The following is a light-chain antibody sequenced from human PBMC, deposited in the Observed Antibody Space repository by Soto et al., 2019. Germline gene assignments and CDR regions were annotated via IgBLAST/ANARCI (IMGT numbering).Light chain of an antibody. V-gene: IGLV2-11*01. CDR3: CSYAGIR. CDR2: DVS. CDR1: SSDVGGYNY. J-gene: IGLJ7*01. Sequence: QSALTQPRSVSGSPGQSVTISCTGTSSDVGGYNYVSWYQQHPGKAPKLMIYDVSKRPSGVPDRFSGSKSGNTASLTISGLQAEDEADYYCCSYAGIRFGGGTQLTVL.